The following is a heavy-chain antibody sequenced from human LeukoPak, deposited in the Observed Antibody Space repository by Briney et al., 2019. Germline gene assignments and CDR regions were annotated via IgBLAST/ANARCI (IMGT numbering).Heavy chain of an antibody. CDR1: GFTFSNYW. CDR2: ISASGVNT. Sequence: GGSLRLSCAASGFTFSNYWMTWVRQAPGKGLEWVSGISASGVNTFYADSVKGRFTISRDNSKNTLFLQMDSLKADDTAVYYCVTRGGSGSYYRWAFAYWGQGTLVTVSS. D-gene: IGHD3-10*01. J-gene: IGHJ4*02. V-gene: IGHV3-23*01. CDR3: VTRGGSGSYYRWAFAY.